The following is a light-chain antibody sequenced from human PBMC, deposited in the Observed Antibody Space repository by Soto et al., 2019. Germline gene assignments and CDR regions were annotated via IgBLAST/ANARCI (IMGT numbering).Light chain of an antibody. CDR2: AAS. Sequence: AIRMTQSPSSFSASTGDSVPITCRASQGISSYLAWYQQKPGKAPKLLIYAASTLQSGVPSRFSGSGSGTDFTLTISCLQSEDFATYYCQQYYSYPLTFGQGTRLEIK. CDR1: QGISSY. J-gene: IGKJ5*01. V-gene: IGKV1-8*01. CDR3: QQYYSYPLT.